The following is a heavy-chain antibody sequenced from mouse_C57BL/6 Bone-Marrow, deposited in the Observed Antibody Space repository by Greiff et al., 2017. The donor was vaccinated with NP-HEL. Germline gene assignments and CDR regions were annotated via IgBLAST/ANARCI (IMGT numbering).Heavy chain of an antibody. CDR3: ARRGLTLDY. CDR1: GYSFTGYN. J-gene: IGHJ2*01. V-gene: IGHV1-42*01. Sequence: EVQLQQSGPELVKPGASVKISCKASGYSFTGYNMNWVKQSPEKSLEWIGEINPSTGGTTYNQKFKAKATLTVDKSSSTAYMQLKSLTSEDSAVYYCARRGLTLDYWGQGTTLTVSS. D-gene: IGHD2-4*01. CDR2: INPSTGGT.